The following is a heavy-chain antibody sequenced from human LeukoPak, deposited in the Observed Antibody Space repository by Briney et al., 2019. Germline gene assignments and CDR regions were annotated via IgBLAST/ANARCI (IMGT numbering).Heavy chain of an antibody. D-gene: IGHD1-26*01. J-gene: IGHJ4*02. CDR1: GFTFSSYA. CDR3: AKGLYSGSPGNPFDY. CDR2: ISGSGGST. Sequence: PGGSLRLSSAASGFTFSSYAMSSGRQAPGKGLECVSAISGSGGSTYYADSVKGRFTISRDNSKNTLYLQMNSLRAEDTAVYYCAKGLYSGSPGNPFDYWGQGTLVTVSS. V-gene: IGHV3-23*01.